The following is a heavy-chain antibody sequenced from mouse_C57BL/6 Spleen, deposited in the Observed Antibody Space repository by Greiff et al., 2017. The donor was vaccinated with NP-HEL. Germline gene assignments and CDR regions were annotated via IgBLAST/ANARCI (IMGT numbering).Heavy chain of an antibody. CDR2: ISSGGDYI. J-gene: IGHJ2*01. Sequence: EVQWVESGEGLVKPGGSLKLSCAASGFTFSSYAMSWVRQTPEKRLEWVAYISSGGDYIYYADTVKGRFTISRDNARNTLYLQMSSLKSEDTAMYYCTRYDYDTVFDYWGQGTTLTVSS. V-gene: IGHV5-9-1*02. D-gene: IGHD2-4*01. CDR1: GFTFSSYA. CDR3: TRYDYDTVFDY.